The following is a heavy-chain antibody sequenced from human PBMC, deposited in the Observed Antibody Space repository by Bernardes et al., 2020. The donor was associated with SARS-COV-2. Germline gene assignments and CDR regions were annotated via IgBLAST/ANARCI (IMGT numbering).Heavy chain of an antibody. D-gene: IGHD1-26*01. V-gene: IGHV1-18*01. CDR1: GYPFKSYG. CDR2: ISVYKGDT. Sequence: ASVKVSCMASGYPFKSYGINWLRQAPGQGLEWMGWISVYKGDTTYAQHLQGRLTLTTDTSTSTAYMELRSLRSDDTAVYYCARDIVFMLHARARPDNWLDPWGQGTLVTVSS. J-gene: IGHJ5*02. CDR3: ARDIVFMLHARARPDNWLDP.